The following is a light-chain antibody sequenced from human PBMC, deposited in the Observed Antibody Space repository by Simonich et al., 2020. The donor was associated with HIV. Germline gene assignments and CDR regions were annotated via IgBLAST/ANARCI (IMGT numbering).Light chain of an antibody. CDR1: ALPKQY. CDR2: KDS. V-gene: IGLV3-25*03. CDR3: QSTDSSGTYVV. J-gene: IGLJ2*01. Sequence: SYELTQPPSVSVSPGQTARITCAGDALPKQYAYWYQQRPGQAPMWGIYKDSERPSGIPERFSGSNSGTTVTLTISGVQAEDEADYYCQSTDSSGTYVVFGGGTKLTVL.